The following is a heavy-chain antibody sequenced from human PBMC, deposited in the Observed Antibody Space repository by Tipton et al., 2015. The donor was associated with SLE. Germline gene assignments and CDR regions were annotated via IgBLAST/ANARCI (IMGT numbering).Heavy chain of an antibody. CDR3: ARDSAYYYGSPVY. CDR1: GFTISSYS. CDR2: ISSSSSYI. V-gene: IGHV3-21*03. J-gene: IGHJ4*02. D-gene: IGHD3-10*01. Sequence: SLRLSCAASGFTISSYSINWVRQSPGKGLEWVSSISSSSSYIYYADSVKGRFTISRDNAKNSLYLQMNSLRAEDTAVYYCARDSAYYYGSPVYWGQGTLVTVSS.